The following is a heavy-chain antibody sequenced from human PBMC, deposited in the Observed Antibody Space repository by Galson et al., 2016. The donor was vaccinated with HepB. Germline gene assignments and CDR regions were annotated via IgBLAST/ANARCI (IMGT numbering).Heavy chain of an antibody. CDR1: GFSFSSHW. Sequence: SLRLSCAASGFSFSSHWMTWVRQVPGKGLEWVANIKQDGSEKRYVDSVKGRFTISRDNAKNSLYLQMNSLRGEDTAVYYCTRTYYYGDGGYWYWGQGTLVTVSS. D-gene: IGHD3-22*01. V-gene: IGHV3-7*03. CDR2: IKQDGSEK. J-gene: IGHJ4*02. CDR3: TRTYYYGDGGYWY.